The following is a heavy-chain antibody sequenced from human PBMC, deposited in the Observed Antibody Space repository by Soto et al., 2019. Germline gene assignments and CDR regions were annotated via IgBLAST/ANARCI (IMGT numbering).Heavy chain of an antibody. D-gene: IGHD6-19*01. CDR2: LWAGGNIA. V-gene: IGHV3-33*01. CDR3: TIDAQGLANYGMAF. Sequence: QVQLVESGGNVVQPGRSLRLSCAASGFSFSGHGMHWVRQAPGKGLEWVAHLWAGGNIAYYAYSVKGQFTISSDRSTNTLDLQTSSLEAEDTGVYFCTIDAQGLANYGMAFWGQGTTVTASS. CDR1: GFSFSGHG. J-gene: IGHJ6*02.